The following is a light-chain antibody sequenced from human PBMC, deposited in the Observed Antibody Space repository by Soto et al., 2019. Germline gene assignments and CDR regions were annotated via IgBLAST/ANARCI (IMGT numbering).Light chain of an antibody. Sequence: QSVLTQPPSVSGAPGQRVTISCTGSSSNIGAGYDVHWYQQLPGTAPKLLIYGNSNRPSGVPDRFSGSKSGTSASLAITGLRAEDEADYYCQSYDSSLSGCVFGGGTTLTVL. CDR2: GNS. J-gene: IGLJ3*02. CDR1: SSNIGAGYD. CDR3: QSYDSSLSGCV. V-gene: IGLV1-40*01.